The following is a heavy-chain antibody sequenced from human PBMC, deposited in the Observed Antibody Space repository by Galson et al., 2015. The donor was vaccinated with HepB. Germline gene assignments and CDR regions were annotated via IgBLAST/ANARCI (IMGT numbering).Heavy chain of an antibody. CDR2: IRQDGSEK. CDR3: ANFDLHAGRTGTTDGFYWNGLDV. D-gene: IGHD1-1*01. Sequence: SLRLSCAASGFTFNNYWMTWVRQAPGKGLEWVANIRQDGSEKYYVDSVKGRFTISRDNAKNLLYLQMNTLRVEDTAVYYCANFDLHAGRTGTTDGFYWNGLDVWGQGTTVSVSS. J-gene: IGHJ6*02. CDR1: GFTFNNYW. V-gene: IGHV3-7*01.